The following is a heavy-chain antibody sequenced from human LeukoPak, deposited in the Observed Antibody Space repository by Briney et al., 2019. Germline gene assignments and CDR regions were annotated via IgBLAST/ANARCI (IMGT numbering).Heavy chain of an antibody. D-gene: IGHD6-13*01. CDR1: GGSISSGDYY. V-gene: IGHV4-30-4*01. CDR3: ARTGYSSSYQKNWFDP. Sequence: TLSLPCTVSGGSISSGDYYWSWIRQPPGKGLEWIGYIYYSGSTYYNPSLKSRVTISVDTSKNQFSLKLSSVTAADAAVYYCARTGYSSSYQKNWFDPWGQGTLVTVSS. J-gene: IGHJ5*02. CDR2: IYYSGST.